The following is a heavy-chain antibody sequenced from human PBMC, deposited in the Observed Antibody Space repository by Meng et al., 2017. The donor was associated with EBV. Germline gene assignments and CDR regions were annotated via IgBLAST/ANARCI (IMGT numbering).Heavy chain of an antibody. D-gene: IGHD2-2*01. CDR2: IYDGGTT. V-gene: IGHV4-61*01. CDR1: GASVSGGTFH. Sequence: QGQPQGAGPGLVKPSETLSLTCTVSGASVSGGTFHWSWIRQPPGKELQWIGYIYDGGTTIYNPSLKSRVTIFLDTSRNQFSLGLRSVTTADTAVYYCAKSSSSTPGVVDSWGQGTLVTVSS. J-gene: IGHJ4*02. CDR3: AKSSSSTPGVVDS.